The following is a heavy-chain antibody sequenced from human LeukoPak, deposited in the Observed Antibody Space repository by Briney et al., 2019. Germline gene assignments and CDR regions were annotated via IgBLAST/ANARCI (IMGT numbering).Heavy chain of an antibody. Sequence: SETLSLTCTVSGGSISSSSYYWGWIRQPPGKGLEWIGSIYYSGSTYYNPSLKSRVTISVDTSKNQFSLKLSSVTAADTAVYYCARGPGYYGSGSYPSVYWGQGTLVTVSS. CDR2: IYYSGST. V-gene: IGHV4-39*07. CDR1: GGSISSSSYY. CDR3: ARGPGYYGSGSYPSVY. D-gene: IGHD3-10*01. J-gene: IGHJ4*02.